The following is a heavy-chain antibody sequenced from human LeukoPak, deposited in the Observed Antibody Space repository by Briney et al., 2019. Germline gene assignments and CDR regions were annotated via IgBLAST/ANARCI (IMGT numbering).Heavy chain of an antibody. Sequence: KSSETLSLTCSVSGGAIISYYWSWIRQPAGKGPEWIGRIYPTGNTHYNPSLQTRVTMSTDLSKKQFSLRLRSVTAADTAVYYCARLKFYDSTGYSPGYYMDVWGKGTAVTVSS. V-gene: IGHV4-4*07. CDR3: ARLKFYDSTGYSPGYYMDV. J-gene: IGHJ6*03. CDR2: IYPTGNT. CDR1: GGAIISYY. D-gene: IGHD3-22*01.